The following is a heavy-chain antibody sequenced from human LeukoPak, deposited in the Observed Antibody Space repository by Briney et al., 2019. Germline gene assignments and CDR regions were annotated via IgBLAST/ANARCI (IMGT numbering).Heavy chain of an antibody. D-gene: IGHD6-13*01. Sequence: ASVKVSCKASGGIFRSYAISWVRQAPGQGLEWMGGIIPIFGTANYAQKFQGRVTITADESTSTAYMELSSLRSEDTAVYYCARGMKQQLWAFDYWGQGTLVTVSS. CDR2: IIPIFGTA. CDR1: GGIFRSYA. V-gene: IGHV1-69*13. CDR3: ARGMKQQLWAFDY. J-gene: IGHJ4*02.